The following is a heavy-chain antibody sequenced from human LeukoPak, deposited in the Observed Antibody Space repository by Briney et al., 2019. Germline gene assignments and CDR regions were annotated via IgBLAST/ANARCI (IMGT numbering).Heavy chain of an antibody. J-gene: IGHJ6*02. D-gene: IGHD6-6*01. V-gene: IGHV3-7*01. CDR2: IKQDGSEK. CDR1: GFTFSSYW. CDR3: ARDISSSSGPYYYYYGMTS. Sequence: PGGSLRLSCAASGFTFSSYWMSWVRQAPGTGLEWVANIKQDGSEKYYVDSVKGRFTISRDNTKNSLYLQMNSLRAEDTAVYYCARDISSSSGPYYYYYGMTSGAKGPRSPSP.